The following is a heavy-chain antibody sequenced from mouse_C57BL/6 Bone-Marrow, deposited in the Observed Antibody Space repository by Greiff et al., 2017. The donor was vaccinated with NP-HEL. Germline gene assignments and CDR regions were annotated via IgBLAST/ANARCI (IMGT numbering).Heavy chain of an antibody. V-gene: IGHV5-17*01. Sequence: EVQLVESGGGLVKPGGSLKLSCAASGFTFSDYGMHWVRQAPEKGLEWVAYISSGSSTIYYADTVKGRFPISRDNAKNTLCLQMTSLRSEDTAMYYCARRTGYYGSSYEPHYYAMDYWGQGTSVTVSS. CDR3: ARRTGYYGSSYEPHYYAMDY. CDR2: ISSGSSTI. CDR1: GFTFSDYG. D-gene: IGHD1-1*01. J-gene: IGHJ4*01.